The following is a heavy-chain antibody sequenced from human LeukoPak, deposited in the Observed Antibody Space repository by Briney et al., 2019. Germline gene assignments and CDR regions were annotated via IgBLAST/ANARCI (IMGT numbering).Heavy chain of an antibody. J-gene: IGHJ4*02. CDR2: IYPGDSDT. D-gene: IGHD1-14*01. CDR3: ARGSVSYNFDY. Sequence: GESLKISCKASGYSFTTYWIAWVRQMPGKGLEWMGIIYPGDSDTGYSPSFQGQVTISADKSISTAYLQWSSLRASDTALYYCARGSVSYNFDYWAPGTLVTVS. V-gene: IGHV5-51*01. CDR1: GYSFTTYW.